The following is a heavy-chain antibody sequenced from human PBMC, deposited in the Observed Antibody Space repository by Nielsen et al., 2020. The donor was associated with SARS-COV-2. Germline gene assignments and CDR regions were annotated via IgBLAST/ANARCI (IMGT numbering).Heavy chain of an antibody. CDR1: GGSISSYY. J-gene: IGHJ4*02. V-gene: IGHV4-59*12. Sequence: GSLRLSCTVSGGSISSYYWSWIRQPPGKGLEWIGYIYYSGSTYYNPSLKSRVTISVDTSKNQFSLKLSSVTAADTAVYYCARVSGGQLVFDYWGQGTLVTVSS. CDR3: ARVSGGQLVFDY. D-gene: IGHD6-6*01. CDR2: IYYSGST.